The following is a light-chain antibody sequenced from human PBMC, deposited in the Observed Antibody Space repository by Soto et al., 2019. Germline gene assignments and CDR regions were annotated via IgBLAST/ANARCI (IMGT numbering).Light chain of an antibody. CDR1: SSNLGGNT. J-gene: IGLJ2*01. V-gene: IGLV1-44*01. Sequence: QSVLTQPPSASGTPGQRVTISCSGSSSNLGGNTVNWYQQLPGTAPKLLIYTNNQRPSGVPDRFSGSKSGTSASLAISGLRSEDEADFYCAAWDDSLNAVVFGGGTKVTVL. CDR3: AAWDDSLNAVV. CDR2: TNN.